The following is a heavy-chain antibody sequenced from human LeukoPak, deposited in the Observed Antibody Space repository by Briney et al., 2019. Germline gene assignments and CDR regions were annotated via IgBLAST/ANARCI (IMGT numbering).Heavy chain of an antibody. Sequence: SETLSLTCALYGGSFNGYSWSWIRQSPGKGLEWIGEINLGGSTNYNPSLKSRVTMTIDTSKKEGSLKLTSVAASDTSIYFCATSSKVVRPDSWDYWGQGTLVTVSS. CDR2: INLGGST. V-gene: IGHV4-34*01. CDR1: GGSFNGYS. D-gene: IGHD6-6*01. CDR3: ATSSKVVRPDSWDY. J-gene: IGHJ4*02.